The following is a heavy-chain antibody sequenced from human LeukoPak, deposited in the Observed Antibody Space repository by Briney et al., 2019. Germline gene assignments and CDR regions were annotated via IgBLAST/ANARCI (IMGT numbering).Heavy chain of an antibody. CDR1: GFTFSDHA. V-gene: IGHV3-30*04. CDR3: AAQPCINGICYLDY. Sequence: PGGSLRLSCTASGFTFSDHAMHWVRQAPGKGLEWVTVISYHARDQFYADSVEGRFTVSRDNSRNILYLQMNSLRAEDSAVYYCAAQPCINGICYLDYWGQGALVTVSS. D-gene: IGHD2-8*01. CDR2: ISYHARDQ. J-gene: IGHJ4*02.